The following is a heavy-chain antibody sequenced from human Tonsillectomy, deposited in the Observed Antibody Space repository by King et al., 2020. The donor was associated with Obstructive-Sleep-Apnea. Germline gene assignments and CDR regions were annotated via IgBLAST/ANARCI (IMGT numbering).Heavy chain of an antibody. CDR3: ARTYHHLTGYFDY. CDR2: ISSSSSTI. Sequence: VQLVESGGGLVQPGGSLRLSCAASGFTFSSYSMNWVRQAPGKGLEWVSYISSSSSTIYYADYVKGRFTISRDNAKNSLYLQMNSLRAEDTAVYYCARTYHHLTGYFDYWGQGTLVTVSS. J-gene: IGHJ4*02. CDR1: GFTFSSYS. D-gene: IGHD1-14*01. V-gene: IGHV3-48*01.